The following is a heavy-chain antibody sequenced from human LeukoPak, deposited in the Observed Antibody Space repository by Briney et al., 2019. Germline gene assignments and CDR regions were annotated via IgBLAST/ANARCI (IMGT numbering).Heavy chain of an antibody. CDR1: GGSVNSGGYY. Sequence: PSQTLSLTCTVSGGSVNSGGYYWTWIRQHPGKGLEWLGYIYYSGRTYYNPSLKSRITISLDASKNQFSLNLTSVSAADTAFYFCARSSDYGDYDWGQGTLITVSS. V-gene: IGHV4-31*03. CDR3: ARSSDYGDYD. D-gene: IGHD4-17*01. CDR2: IYYSGRT. J-gene: IGHJ4*02.